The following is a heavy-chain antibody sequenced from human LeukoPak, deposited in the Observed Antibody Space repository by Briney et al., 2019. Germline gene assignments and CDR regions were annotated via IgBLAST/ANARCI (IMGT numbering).Heavy chain of an antibody. CDR1: GYSFTTYW. CDR3: ATYSHQLTRIDS. Sequence: GESRKISCKASGYSFTTYWIGWVRQMPGKGLEWMGVIYPGDSDTRYSPSFQGQVTISADKSISTAYLQWSTLTASDTAIYYCATYSHQLTRIDSWGQGTLVTVFS. CDR2: IYPGDSDT. V-gene: IGHV5-51*01. D-gene: IGHD2-15*01. J-gene: IGHJ4*02.